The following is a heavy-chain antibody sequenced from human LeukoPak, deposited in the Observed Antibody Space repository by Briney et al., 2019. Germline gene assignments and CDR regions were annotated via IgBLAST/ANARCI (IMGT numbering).Heavy chain of an antibody. CDR3: ARVGLSSGYYQYYFDY. D-gene: IGHD3-22*01. J-gene: IGHJ4*02. Sequence: ASVKVSCKASEYTFTGYYMHWVRQAPGQGLEWMGWINPNSGGTNYAQKFQGRVTMTRDTSISTAYMELSRLRSDDTAVYYCARVGLSSGYYQYYFDYWGQGTLVTVSS. CDR1: EYTFTGYY. CDR2: INPNSGGT. V-gene: IGHV1-2*02.